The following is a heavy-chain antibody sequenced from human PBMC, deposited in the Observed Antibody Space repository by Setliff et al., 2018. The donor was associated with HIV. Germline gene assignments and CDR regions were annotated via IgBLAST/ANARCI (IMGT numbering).Heavy chain of an antibody. CDR2: IYYSGST. J-gene: IGHJ4*02. CDR1: GGPISRYY. CDR3: ARSGSSSPYYFDY. Sequence: SETLSLTCTVSGGPISRYYWSWIRQPPGKGLEWIGYIYYSGSTYYNPSLKSRITISVDTSKNQFSLRLSSVTAADTAVYYCARSGSSSPYYFDYWGQGTLVTVSS. D-gene: IGHD6-6*01. V-gene: IGHV4-59*12.